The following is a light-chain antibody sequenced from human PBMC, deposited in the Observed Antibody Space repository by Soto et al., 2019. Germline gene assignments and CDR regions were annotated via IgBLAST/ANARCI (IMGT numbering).Light chain of an antibody. CDR1: SSDVGGYNY. CDR2: EVS. J-gene: IGLJ3*02. Sequence: QSALTQPPSASGSPGQSVTISCTGTSSDVGGYNYVSWYQQHPGKAPKLMIYEVSKRPSGVPDRFSASNSGNTASLTVSGLQAEDEADYYCSSYAGSNNLLVFGGGTKLTVL. CDR3: SSYAGSNNLLV. V-gene: IGLV2-8*01.